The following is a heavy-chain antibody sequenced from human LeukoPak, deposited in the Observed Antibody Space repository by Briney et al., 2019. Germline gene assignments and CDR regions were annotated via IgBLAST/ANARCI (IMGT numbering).Heavy chain of an antibody. V-gene: IGHV3-30*03. CDR2: ISYDGSNK. D-gene: IGHD6-13*01. Sequence: GGSLRLSCAASGFTFSSYGMHWVRQAPGKGLEWVAVISYDGSNKYYADSVEGRFTFSRDNSKNTLYLQMNSLTVEDTAVYYCARSQSSSLIDYWGQGTLVIVSS. CDR1: GFTFSSYG. CDR3: ARSQSSSLIDY. J-gene: IGHJ4*02.